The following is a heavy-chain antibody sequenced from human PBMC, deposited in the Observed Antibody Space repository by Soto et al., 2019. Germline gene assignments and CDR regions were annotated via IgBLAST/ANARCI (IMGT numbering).Heavy chain of an antibody. Sequence: ASVKVSCKASGYTFTSYYMHWVRQAPGQGLEWMGIINPSGGSTSYAQKFQGRVTMTRDTSTSTAYMELRGLRSDDTAVYYCARDRYYYGSGSYYISWFDPWGQGTLVTVSS. V-gene: IGHV1-46*01. CDR2: INPSGGST. J-gene: IGHJ5*02. D-gene: IGHD3-10*01. CDR3: ARDRYYYGSGSYYISWFDP. CDR1: GYTFTSYY.